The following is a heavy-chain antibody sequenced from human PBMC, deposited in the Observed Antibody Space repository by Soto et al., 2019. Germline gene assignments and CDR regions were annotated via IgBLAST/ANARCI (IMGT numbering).Heavy chain of an antibody. D-gene: IGHD3-3*01. CDR3: SRDLSRPVSFWKNDAFDI. CDR2: LWYDGNTK. Sequence: QVVESGGGVIQPGRSLRLSCAASGFTLRASGMHWVRQPPGKGPEWVAVLWYDGNTKYYADPVRGRFTISRDNSNYILYLEMNSLRAEDTAMYYCSRDLSRPVSFWKNDAFDIWGRGTMVTVSS. CDR1: GFTLRASG. V-gene: IGHV3-33*01. J-gene: IGHJ3*02.